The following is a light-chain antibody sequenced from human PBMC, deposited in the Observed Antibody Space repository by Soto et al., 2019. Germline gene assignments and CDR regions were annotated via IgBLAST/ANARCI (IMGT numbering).Light chain of an antibody. Sequence: EIVMTQSPATLSVSPGERATLSCRASQSLSSNLAWYQQKPGQAPRLLIYGASTRATGIPARFSGSGSGTEFTLTISSLQSEDFAVYYCEQYHYWPPITFGQGTRLEIK. CDR2: GAS. J-gene: IGKJ5*01. V-gene: IGKV3-15*01. CDR3: EQYHYWPPIT. CDR1: QSLSSN.